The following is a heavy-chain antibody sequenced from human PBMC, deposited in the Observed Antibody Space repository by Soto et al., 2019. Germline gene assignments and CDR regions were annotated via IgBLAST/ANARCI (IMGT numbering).Heavy chain of an antibody. D-gene: IGHD5-12*01. J-gene: IGHJ6*02. CDR2: MYHSGRT. V-gene: IGHV4-31*03. Sequence: QVQLQESGPGLVKPSQTLSLTCTVSGGSISSGDAYWSWIRQYPGKGLEWIGSMYHSGRTNYNPSLRIRLTISVDTSENHFSLKLRSVTAADTAVYYCARDKIGSGYDLGSGMDVWGQGTTVTVSS. CDR1: GGSISSGDAY. CDR3: ARDKIGSGYDLGSGMDV.